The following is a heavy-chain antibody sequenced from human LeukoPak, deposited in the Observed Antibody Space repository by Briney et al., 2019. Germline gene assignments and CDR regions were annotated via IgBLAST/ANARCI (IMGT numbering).Heavy chain of an antibody. D-gene: IGHD6-19*01. V-gene: IGHV3-23*01. CDR2: ISGSGGST. Sequence: GGSLRLSCAASGFTFSSYAMSWVRQAPGKGLEWVSAISGSGGSTYYADSVKGRFTISRDNSKNTLYLQMSSLRAEDTAVYYCAKGGYSSGWYHFDYWGQGTLVTVSS. CDR3: AKGGYSSGWYHFDY. J-gene: IGHJ4*02. CDR1: GFTFSSYA.